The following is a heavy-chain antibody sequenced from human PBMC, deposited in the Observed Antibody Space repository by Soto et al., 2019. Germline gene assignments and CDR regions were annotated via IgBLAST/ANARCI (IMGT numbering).Heavy chain of an antibody. CDR2: IYWDDDK. CDR1: GFSLSTSEVG. Sequence: QITLKESGPPLVKPTQTLTLTCTFSGFSLSTSEVGVGWIRQPPGKALEWLALIYWDDDKRYSPSLKSRLTITKDTSKNQVVLTMTNMDPADTATYYCAHRQGAIISFDYWGQGTLVTVSS. CDR3: AHRQGAIISFDY. V-gene: IGHV2-5*02. J-gene: IGHJ4*02. D-gene: IGHD3-16*01.